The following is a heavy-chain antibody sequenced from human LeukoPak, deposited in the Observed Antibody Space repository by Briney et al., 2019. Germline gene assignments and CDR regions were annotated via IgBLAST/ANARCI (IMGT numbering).Heavy chain of an antibody. CDR3: AKAQAGTTWGGDAFDI. V-gene: IGHV3-23*01. CDR1: GYTFTDYA. J-gene: IGHJ3*02. CDR2: ISGSGTTT. Sequence: GGSLRLSCAASGYTFTDYAMSWVRQAPGKGLEWVSGISGSGTTTYYADSMKGRSTMSRDNSKNTLYLQMNRLRAEDTAVYYCAKAQAGTTWGGDAFDIWGQGTMITVSS. D-gene: IGHD1-1*01.